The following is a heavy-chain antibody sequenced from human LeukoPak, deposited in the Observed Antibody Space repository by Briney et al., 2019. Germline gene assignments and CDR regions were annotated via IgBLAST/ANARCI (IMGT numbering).Heavy chain of an antibody. CDR1: GYTFTSYD. J-gene: IGHJ4*02. CDR2: MNPNSGNT. V-gene: IGHV1-8*01. Sequence: GASVKVSCKASGYTFTSYDINWGRQATGQGLEWMGWMNPNSGNTGYAQKFQGRVTMTRNTSISTAYMELSSLRSEDTAVYYCAMTYYYDSSGSVRYYWGQGALVTVSS. D-gene: IGHD3-22*01. CDR3: AMTYYYDSSGSVRYY.